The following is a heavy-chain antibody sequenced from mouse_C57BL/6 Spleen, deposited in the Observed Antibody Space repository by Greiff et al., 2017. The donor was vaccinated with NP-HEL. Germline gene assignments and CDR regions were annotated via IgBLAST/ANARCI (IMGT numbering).Heavy chain of an antibody. D-gene: IGHD2-3*01. CDR3: ARPQGGLLPYYAMDY. J-gene: IGHJ4*01. CDR2: INPYNGGT. CDR1: GYTFTDYY. Sequence: EVQLQQSGPVLVKPGASVKMSCKASGYTFTDYYMNWVKQSHGKSLEWIGVINPYNGGTSYNQKFKGKATLTVDKSSSTAYMELNSLTSEDSAVYYCARPQGGLLPYYAMDYWGQGTSVTVSS. V-gene: IGHV1-19*01.